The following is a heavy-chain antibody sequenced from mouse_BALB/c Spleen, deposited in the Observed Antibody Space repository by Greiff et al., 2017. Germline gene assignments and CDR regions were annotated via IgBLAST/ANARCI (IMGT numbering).Heavy chain of an antibody. Sequence: VQLQQSGPELVKPGASVKMSCKASGYSFTGYFMNWVMQSHGKSLEWIGRINPYNGDTFYNQKFKGKATLTVDKSSSTAHMELRSLASEDSAVYYCARSGDGNYFDYWGQGTTLTVSS. CDR2: INPYNGDT. J-gene: IGHJ2*01. CDR1: GYSFTGYF. V-gene: IGHV1-20*02. D-gene: IGHD2-1*01. CDR3: ARSGDGNYFDY.